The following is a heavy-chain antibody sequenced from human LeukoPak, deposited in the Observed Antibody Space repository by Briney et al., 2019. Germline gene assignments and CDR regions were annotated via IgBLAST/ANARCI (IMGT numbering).Heavy chain of an antibody. CDR3: ARPSSLYYDSSGYPY. J-gene: IGHJ4*02. CDR2: IYYSGST. CDR1: GGSISSSSYY. D-gene: IGHD3-22*01. Sequence: SKTLSLTCTVSGGSISSSSYYWGWIRQPPGKGLEWIGTIYYSGSTYYNPSLKSRVTISVDTSKNQFSLKLSSVTAADTAVYYCARPSSLYYDSSGYPYWGQGTLVTVSS. V-gene: IGHV4-39*01.